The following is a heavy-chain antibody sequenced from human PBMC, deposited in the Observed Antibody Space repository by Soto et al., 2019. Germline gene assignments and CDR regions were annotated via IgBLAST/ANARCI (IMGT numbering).Heavy chain of an antibody. Sequence: SENLSLTCSVSGGSISNYYWTWIRQPPGKGLEWIGYIYYNGSTKYSPSLKSRVTMSVDTSKNHFSLKLISVTTADTAVYFCAREGNLGRWIQPLASWGQGTLVTVSS. CDR3: AREGNLGRWIQPLAS. CDR1: GGSISNYY. J-gene: IGHJ4*02. D-gene: IGHD2-2*03. CDR2: IYYNGST. V-gene: IGHV4-59*01.